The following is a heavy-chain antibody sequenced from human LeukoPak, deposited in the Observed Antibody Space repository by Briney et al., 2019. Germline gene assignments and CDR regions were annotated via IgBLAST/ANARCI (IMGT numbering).Heavy chain of an antibody. CDR3: ARGGIQVSGIDEFDY. J-gene: IGHJ4*02. V-gene: IGHV3-13*01. Sequence: TGGSLRLSCAASGFTFIDYDMHWVRQVIGKGLEWVSAIGIRADTHYSGSVKGRFTISRENAASSLYLQMNSLRAEDTAVYYCARGGIQVSGIDEFDYWGQGTLVTVSS. D-gene: IGHD6-19*01. CDR1: GFTFIDYD. CDR2: IGIRADT.